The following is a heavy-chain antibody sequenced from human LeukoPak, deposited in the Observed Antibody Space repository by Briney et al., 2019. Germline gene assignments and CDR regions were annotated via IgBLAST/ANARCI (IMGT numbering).Heavy chain of an antibody. CDR2: IYSGGST. Sequence: GGSLRLSCAASGFTVSSNYMSWVRQAPGKGLEWVSVIYSGGSTYYADSVKGRFTISRHNSKNTLYLQMNSLRAEDTAVYYCARATFYDFWSGYYFDYWGQGTLVTVSS. D-gene: IGHD3-3*01. CDR1: GFTVSSNY. CDR3: ARATFYDFWSGYYFDY. V-gene: IGHV3-53*01. J-gene: IGHJ4*02.